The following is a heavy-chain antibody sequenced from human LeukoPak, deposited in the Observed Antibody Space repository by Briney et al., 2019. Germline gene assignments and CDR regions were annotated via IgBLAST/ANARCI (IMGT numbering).Heavy chain of an antibody. Sequence: SETLSLTCTVSGGSISGSSYYWGWIRQPPGKGLEWIGSIYYSGSTYYNPSLKSRVTISVDTSKNQFSLKLSSVTAAGTAVYYCARHSPQLWFPWGQGTLVTVSS. V-gene: IGHV4-39*01. CDR2: IYYSGST. CDR3: ARHSPQLWFP. J-gene: IGHJ5*02. D-gene: IGHD5-18*01. CDR1: GGSISGSSYY.